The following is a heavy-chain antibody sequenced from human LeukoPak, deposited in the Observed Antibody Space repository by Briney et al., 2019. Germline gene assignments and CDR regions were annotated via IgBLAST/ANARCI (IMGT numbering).Heavy chain of an antibody. CDR1: GFTFSSYV. Sequence: GGSLRLYCAASGFTFSSYVMSWVRQAPGKGLEWVSTISGSGGSTHYADSVKGRFTISRDNSKNTLYLQMNSLRAEDTAVYYCAPDPNKWLRNYWGKGTLVTVSS. CDR2: ISGSGGST. V-gene: IGHV3-23*01. CDR3: APDPNKWLRNY. J-gene: IGHJ4*02. D-gene: IGHD5-12*01.